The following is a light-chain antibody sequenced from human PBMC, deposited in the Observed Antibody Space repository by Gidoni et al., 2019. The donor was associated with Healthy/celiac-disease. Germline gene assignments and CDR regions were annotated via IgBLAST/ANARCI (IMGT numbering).Light chain of an antibody. Sequence: DIVMTQSTASLAVSLGEGATIHCKSSQSVLYSSNNKNYLAWYQQKPGQPPKLLMYWASTRESGVPSRFSGSGSGTDFTLTISSLQAEDVAVYYCQQYYSTPFTFGPGTKVDIK. CDR3: QQYYSTPFT. V-gene: IGKV4-1*01. CDR2: WAS. CDR1: QSVLYSSNNKNY. J-gene: IGKJ3*01.